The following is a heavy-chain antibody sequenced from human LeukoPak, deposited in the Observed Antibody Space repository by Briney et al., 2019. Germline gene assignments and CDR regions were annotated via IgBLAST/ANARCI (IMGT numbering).Heavy chain of an antibody. J-gene: IGHJ4*02. CDR1: GGSISSYF. CDR2: IYYSGST. V-gene: IGHV4-59*01. D-gene: IGHD6-6*01. CDR3: ARALEYSSSTYFDY. Sequence: PSETLSLTCTVSGGSISSYFWSWIRQPPGKGLEWIGYIYYSGSTNYNPSLKSRVTISVDTSKNQFSLKLSSVTAADTAVYYCARALEYSSSTYFDYWGQGTLVTDSS.